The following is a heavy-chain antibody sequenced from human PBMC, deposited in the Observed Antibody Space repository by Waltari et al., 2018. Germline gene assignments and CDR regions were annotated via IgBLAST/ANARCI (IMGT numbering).Heavy chain of an antibody. D-gene: IGHD6-6*01. CDR1: GYTFTDYY. CDR3: SSSPRDPYNWFDP. Sequence: EVQLVQSGAEVKKPGATVKISCKASGYTFTDYYMHWVQQAPGKGLEWMGRVDPEDGETIDAEKFQGRVTITADTSTDTAYMELSSLRSEDTAVYYCSSSPRDPYNWFDPWGQGTLVTVSS. J-gene: IGHJ5*02. CDR2: VDPEDGET. V-gene: IGHV1-69-2*01.